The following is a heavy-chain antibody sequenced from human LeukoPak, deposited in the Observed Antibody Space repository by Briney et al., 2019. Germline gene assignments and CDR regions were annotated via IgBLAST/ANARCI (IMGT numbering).Heavy chain of an antibody. V-gene: IGHV3-7*03. D-gene: IGHD3-10*01. CDR1: GFTFSNYW. J-gene: IGHJ4*02. CDR2: IKEDGSET. CDR3: ARDLGYGSGDSLDY. Sequence: PGTSLRLSCAASGFTFSNYWMSWVRQAPGKGPEWVANIKEDGSETYYMDSVKGRFTISRDNAKNSLFLQMNSLRAEDTAVYYCARDLGYGSGDSLDYWGQGTLVTVSS.